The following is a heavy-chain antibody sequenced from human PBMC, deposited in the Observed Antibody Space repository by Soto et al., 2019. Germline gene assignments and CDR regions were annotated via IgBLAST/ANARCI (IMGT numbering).Heavy chain of an antibody. Sequence: EVQLLESGGGSVHPGESLSFSCAAREFTFSDFALAWVRQAPGRGLEWVSSASGSGSGTYYADSVKGRFTISRDNSKNTLFLHMTNLRAGDTALYFCAKGRPGVAAAPDYWGQGTLVTVSS. CDR2: ASGSGSGT. CDR1: EFTFSDFA. D-gene: IGHD2-21*01. V-gene: IGHV3-23*01. CDR3: AKGRPGVAAAPDY. J-gene: IGHJ4*02.